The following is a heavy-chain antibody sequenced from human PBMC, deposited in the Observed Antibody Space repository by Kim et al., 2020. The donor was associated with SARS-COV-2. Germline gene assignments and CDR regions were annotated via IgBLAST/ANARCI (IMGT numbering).Heavy chain of an antibody. D-gene: IGHD3-3*01. Sequence: GGSLRLSCATSGFTFSSYVMSWVRQAPGKGLEWVSAIRGTGTSTYYADSVKGRFTISRDNSRNTLYLQMDSLAAEDTAVYYCARALGDLRSGNYLSDYFGQGTLLTVSS. CDR1: GFTFSSYV. CDR3: ARALGDLRSGNYLSDY. J-gene: IGHJ4*02. CDR2: IRGTGTST. V-gene: IGHV3-23*01.